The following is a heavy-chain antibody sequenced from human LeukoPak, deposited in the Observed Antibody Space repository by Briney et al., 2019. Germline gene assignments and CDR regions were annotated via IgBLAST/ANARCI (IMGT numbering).Heavy chain of an antibody. V-gene: IGHV3-72*01. Sequence: GGSLRLSCAASGFTFSSYSMNWVSQAPGKGLEWVGRTRNEANIYTTKYAASVKGRFTISRDDSKNSLYLQMNSLKTEDTAVYYCASPVGATTVRAFDIWGQGTMVTVSS. D-gene: IGHD1-26*01. CDR2: TRNEANIYTT. J-gene: IGHJ3*02. CDR3: ASPVGATTVRAFDI. CDR1: GFTFSSYS.